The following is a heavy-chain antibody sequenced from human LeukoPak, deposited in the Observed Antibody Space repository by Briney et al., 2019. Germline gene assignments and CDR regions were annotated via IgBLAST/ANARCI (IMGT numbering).Heavy chain of an antibody. Sequence: SQTLSLTCAVSDYSVTSAYYWGWIRPFPGKELEWIGSIFHGETTYYNPSLESRVTISVDPSKNQFSLRLTSVTAADTAVYYCARVGSSWYWDDYWGQGTLVTVSS. J-gene: IGHJ4*02. CDR1: DYSVTSAYY. CDR2: IFHGETT. V-gene: IGHV4-38-2*01. CDR3: ARVGSSWYWDDY. D-gene: IGHD6-13*01.